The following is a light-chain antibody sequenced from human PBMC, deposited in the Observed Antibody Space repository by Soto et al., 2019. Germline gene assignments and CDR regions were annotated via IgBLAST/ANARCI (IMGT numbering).Light chain of an antibody. J-gene: IGKJ4*01. CDR2: DAS. CDR1: QSISNR. CDR3: QQYDIYPLT. Sequence: DIKMTQSPSTLSAAVGDGVTITCLASQSISNRLSWYQQRPGKAPKYLIYDASTLDTGVPSRFSGSGSGTDFTFTISSLQPEDIATYYCQQYDIYPLTFGRGTKVDIK. V-gene: IGKV1-5*01.